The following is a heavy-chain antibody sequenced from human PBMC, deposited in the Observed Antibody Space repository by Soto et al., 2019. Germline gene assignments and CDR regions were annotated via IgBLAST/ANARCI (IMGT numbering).Heavy chain of an antibody. Sequence: GGSMRDYFWTWIRQPPGKGLEWIGYIHYSGTTSFFPSYNPSLRSRVTISEDTSKNQFSLKLLSVTTADTAVYFCAAGEASSRNLAPYYLDFWGQGTLVTVSS. V-gene: IGHV4-59*01. CDR3: AAGEASSRNLAPYYLDF. CDR1: GGSMRDYF. J-gene: IGHJ4*02. D-gene: IGHD6-13*01. CDR2: IHYSGTT.